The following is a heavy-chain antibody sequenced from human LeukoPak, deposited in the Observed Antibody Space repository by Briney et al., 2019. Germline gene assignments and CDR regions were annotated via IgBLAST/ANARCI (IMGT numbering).Heavy chain of an antibody. J-gene: IGHJ4*02. CDR2: ISSSSSSI. CDR1: GFTFSSNS. V-gene: IGHV3-21*01. Sequence: GGSLRLSCAASGFTFSSNSMNWVRQAPGKGLEWVSSISSSSSSINNADSVNGRFTISRDNTKKSLYLQMNSLRAEDTAVYYCARGYGSGRLNVLFDYWGQGTLVTVSS. CDR3: ARGYGSGRLNVLFDY. D-gene: IGHD3-10*01.